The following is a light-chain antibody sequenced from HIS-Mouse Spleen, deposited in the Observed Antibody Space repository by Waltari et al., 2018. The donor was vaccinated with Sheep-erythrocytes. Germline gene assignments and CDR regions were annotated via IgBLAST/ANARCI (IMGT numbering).Light chain of an antibody. CDR3: QAWDSSSWV. CDR1: TLGDKY. Sequence: SYELTQPPSVSVSPGQTASITSSGDTLGDKYACWYQQKPGQSPVLVIYQDSKRPSGIPERFYGSNSGNTATLTISGTQAMDEADYYCQAWDSSSWVFGGGTKLTVL. V-gene: IGLV3-1*01. CDR2: QDS. J-gene: IGLJ3*02.